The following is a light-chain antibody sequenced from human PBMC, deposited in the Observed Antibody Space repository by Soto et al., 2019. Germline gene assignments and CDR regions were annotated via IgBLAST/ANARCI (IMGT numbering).Light chain of an antibody. J-gene: IGKJ2*02. Sequence: EVVLTQSPGTLSLSPGERATLSCRASQSVVSNYLAWYQQKPGQAPRLLIYGASSRATGIPDRFSGSGSGTDFTLTISRLGPEDFAVYYCQQYGSSPWTFGQGTKLEIK. CDR3: QQYGSSPWT. CDR1: QSVVSNY. V-gene: IGKV3-20*01. CDR2: GAS.